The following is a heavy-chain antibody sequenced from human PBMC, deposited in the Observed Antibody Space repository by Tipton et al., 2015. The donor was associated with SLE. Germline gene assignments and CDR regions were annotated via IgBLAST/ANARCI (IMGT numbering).Heavy chain of an antibody. Sequence: TLSLTCTVSGDSISSRYCNWIRLAPGKGPEWIGHMSDSGDTTYNPSLKSRVTISLDTSRSQISLRLNSVTAADTAIYYCVKGQEVAATNSYYYMDVWGKGTTVSVS. CDR2: MSDSGDT. J-gene: IGHJ6*03. CDR3: VKGQEVAATNSYYYMDV. V-gene: IGHV4-59*11. CDR1: GDSISSRY. D-gene: IGHD6-19*01.